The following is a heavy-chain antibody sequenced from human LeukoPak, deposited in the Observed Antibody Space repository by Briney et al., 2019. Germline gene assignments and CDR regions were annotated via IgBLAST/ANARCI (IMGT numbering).Heavy chain of an antibody. CDR1: GGSFSGYY. CDR3: ARGSPRFDP. J-gene: IGHJ5*02. CDR2: INHSGST. V-gene: IGHV4-34*01. Sequence: PSETLSLTCAVYGGSFSGYYWSWIRQPPGKGLEWIGEINHSGSTNYNPSLKSRVTISVDTSKNQFSLKLSSVTAADTAVYYCARGSPRFDPWGQGTLVTVSS.